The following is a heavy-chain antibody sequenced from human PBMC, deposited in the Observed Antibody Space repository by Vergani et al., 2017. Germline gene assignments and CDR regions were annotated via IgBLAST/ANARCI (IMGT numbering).Heavy chain of an antibody. V-gene: IGHV5-10-1*03. CDR3: ARLGWWDDLGWYFDL. Sequence: EVQLVQSGAEVKKPGESLRISCKGSGYSFTSYWISWVRQMPGKGLEWIGRIDPSDSYTYYSPSFQGHVTISADKSIITAYLQWSSLKASDTAMYYCARLGWWDDLGWYFDLWGRGTLVTVSS. D-gene: IGHD1-26*01. J-gene: IGHJ2*01. CDR2: IDPSDSYT. CDR1: GYSFTSYW.